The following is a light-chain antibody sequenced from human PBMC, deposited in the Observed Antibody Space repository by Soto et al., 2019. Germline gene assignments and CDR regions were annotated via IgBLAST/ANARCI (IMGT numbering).Light chain of an antibody. Sequence: DIQMTQSPSSLSASVGDRVTITCRASQRISTYLNWFQQKSGIAPKLLIYAASSLQSGVPSRFSASGSGTDFTLTISSLQPEDFATYYCQQSYKMPRTFGQGTKLEIK. CDR2: AAS. V-gene: IGKV1-39*01. CDR1: QRISTY. CDR3: QQSYKMPRT. J-gene: IGKJ2*01.